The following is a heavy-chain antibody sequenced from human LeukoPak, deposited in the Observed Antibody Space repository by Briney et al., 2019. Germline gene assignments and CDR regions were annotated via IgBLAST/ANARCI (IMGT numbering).Heavy chain of an antibody. CDR1: GYTFTSYA. J-gene: IGHJ5*02. D-gene: IGHD1-26*01. V-gene: IGHV7-4-1*02. Sequence: GASVKVSCKASGYTFTSYATNWVRQAPGQGLEWMGWINTNTGNPTYAQGFTGRFVFSLDTSVSTAYLQISSLKAEDIAVYYCASGSYFLDPWGQGTLVTVSS. CDR2: INTNTGNP. CDR3: ASGSYFLDP.